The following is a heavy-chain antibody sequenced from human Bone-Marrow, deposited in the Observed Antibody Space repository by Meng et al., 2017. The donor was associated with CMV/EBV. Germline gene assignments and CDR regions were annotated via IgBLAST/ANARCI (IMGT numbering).Heavy chain of an antibody. D-gene: IGHD1-7*01. CDR3: ARGDGTSPTHMDV. J-gene: IGHJ6*02. CDR2: IYPVDSDT. V-gene: IGHV5-51*01. CDR1: GYNFRSYW. Sequence: KVSCKGSGYNFRSYWIAWVRQMPGKGLEWMGIIYPVDSDTRYSPSFQGQVTISADKSISTAYLQWSSLKASDAAMYYCARGDGTSPTHMDVWGQGTTVTVSS.